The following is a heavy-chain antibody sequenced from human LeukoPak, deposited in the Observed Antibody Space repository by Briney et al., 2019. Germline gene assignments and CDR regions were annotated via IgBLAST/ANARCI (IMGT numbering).Heavy chain of an antibody. Sequence: GGSLRLFCAASGFTFSGSAIHWVRQASGKGLEWVGRIRSKADYAASVKGKFTISRDDSKNTAYLQMNSLKTEDTAVYYCSRSSSRNFGVVIKSYYYYMDVWGKGTTVTVSS. CDR2: IRSKAD. D-gene: IGHD3-3*01. J-gene: IGHJ6*03. CDR1: GFTFSGSA. CDR3: SRSSSRNFGVVIKSYYYYMDV. V-gene: IGHV3-73*01.